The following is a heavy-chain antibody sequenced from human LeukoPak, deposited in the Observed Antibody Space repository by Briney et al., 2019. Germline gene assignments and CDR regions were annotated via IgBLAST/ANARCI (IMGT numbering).Heavy chain of an antibody. J-gene: IGHJ3*01. D-gene: IGHD3-10*01. CDR1: GFTFSSYS. Sequence: GGSLRLSCAASGFTFSSYSMNWVRQAPGKGLEWVSYISSSSSTIYYADSVKGRFTISRDNAKNSLYLQMNSLRAEDTAVYYCAADLAGEVRGVPNWGQGTMVAVSS. V-gene: IGHV3-48*04. CDR3: AADLAGEVRGVPN. CDR2: ISSSSSTI.